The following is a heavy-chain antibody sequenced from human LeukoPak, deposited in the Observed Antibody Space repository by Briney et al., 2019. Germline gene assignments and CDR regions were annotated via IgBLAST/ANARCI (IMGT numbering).Heavy chain of an antibody. Sequence: GGSLRLSCAASGFTFSYYWMHWVRQAPGKGLVWVSRINTDASSTSYADSVKGRFTISRDNAKNTLYLQMNSLRAEDTAVYYCAVATAFSVYYYYMDVWGKGTTVTVSS. CDR1: GFTFSYYW. D-gene: IGHD5-12*01. CDR2: INTDASST. V-gene: IGHV3-74*01. J-gene: IGHJ6*03. CDR3: AVATAFSVYYYYMDV.